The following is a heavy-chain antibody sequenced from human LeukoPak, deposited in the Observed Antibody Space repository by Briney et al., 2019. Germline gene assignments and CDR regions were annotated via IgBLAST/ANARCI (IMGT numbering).Heavy chain of an antibody. CDR2: ISGRADST. CDR1: GFTFNNHA. CDR3: AREDCSNTKCFGCDDY. J-gene: IGHJ4*02. V-gene: IGHV3-23*01. Sequence: GGSLRLSCVASGFTFNNHAMTWVRQGPGKGLEWASTISGRADSTFYADSVKGRFTISRDNSKNSLYLQMNSLRADDTAVYYCAREDCSNTKCFGCDDYWGQGTLVTVSS. D-gene: IGHD2-2*01.